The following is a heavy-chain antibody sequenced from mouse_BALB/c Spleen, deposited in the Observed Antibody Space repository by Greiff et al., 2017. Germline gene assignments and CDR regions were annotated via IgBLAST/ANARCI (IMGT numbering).Heavy chain of an antibody. V-gene: IGHV1S137*01. Sequence: VQRVESGAELVRPGVSVKISCKGSGYTFTDYAMHWVKQSHAKSLEWIGVISTYYGDASYNQKFKGKATMTVDKSSSTAYMELARLTSEDSAIYYCARLLRSYYAMDYWGQGTSVTVSS. CDR3: ARLLRSYYAMDY. J-gene: IGHJ4*01. D-gene: IGHD1-1*01. CDR1: GYTFTDYA. CDR2: ISTYYGDA.